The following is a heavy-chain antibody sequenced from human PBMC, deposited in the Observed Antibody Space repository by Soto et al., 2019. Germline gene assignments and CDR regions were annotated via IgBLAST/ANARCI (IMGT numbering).Heavy chain of an antibody. Sequence: QITLKESGPTLVKPTQPLTLTCTFSGFSLSTSGVGVGWIRQPPGKALEWLALIYWNDDKRYSPSLKSRLTITKDTSKNQVVLTMTNMEPVDTATYSCGHLLPPSPPYYDFWSGSDIPTNNNFEYRGQGTLVTVSS. V-gene: IGHV2-5*01. D-gene: IGHD3-3*01. CDR3: GHLLPPSPPYYDFWSGSDIPTNNNFEY. CDR2: IYWNDDK. CDR1: GFSLSTSGVG. J-gene: IGHJ4*02.